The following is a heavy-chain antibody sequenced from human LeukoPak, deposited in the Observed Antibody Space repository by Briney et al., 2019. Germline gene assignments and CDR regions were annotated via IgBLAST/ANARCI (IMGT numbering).Heavy chain of an antibody. V-gene: IGHV3-74*01. D-gene: IGHD6-13*01. CDR1: GFTFSSYW. CDR2: INSEGSRT. J-gene: IGHJ4*02. Sequence: PGGSLRLSCAASGFTFSSYWMHWVRQAPGKGLVWVSRINSEGSRTFYADSVKGRFTISRDNAKNTVYLQMNSLRAEDTAVYYCARGARIAAAGAGEDYWGQGTLVTVSS. CDR3: ARGARIAAAGAGEDY.